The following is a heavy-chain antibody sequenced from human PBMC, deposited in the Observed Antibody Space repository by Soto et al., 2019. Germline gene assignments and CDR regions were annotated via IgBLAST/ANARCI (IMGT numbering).Heavy chain of an antibody. J-gene: IGHJ6*04. CDR3: AMDQVVWFGELFCMEV. CDR2: ISSSSSYI. D-gene: IGHD3-10*01. CDR1: GFTFSSYS. V-gene: IGHV3-21*01. Sequence: EVQLVESGGGLVKPGGSLRLSCAASGFTFSSYSMNWVRQAPGKGLEWVSSISSSSSYIYYADSVKGRFTISRDNVKNTLYLKMNRLRAEDTAVYYCAMDQVVWFGELFCMEVWGEGNTVTVSS.